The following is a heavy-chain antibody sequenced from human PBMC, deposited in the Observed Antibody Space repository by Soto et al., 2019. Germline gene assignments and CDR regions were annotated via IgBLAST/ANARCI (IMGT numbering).Heavy chain of an antibody. CDR3: ARGPLPTPPYCTNGVCSGRLSYYMDV. V-gene: IGHV4-34*01. D-gene: IGHD2-8*01. J-gene: IGHJ6*03. Sequence: KQSQTLSLTCAVYGGSFSGYYWSWIRQPPGKGLEWIGEINHSGSTNYNPSLKSRVTISVDTSKNQFSLKLSSVTAADTAVYYCARGPLPTPPYCTNGVCSGRLSYYMDVWGKGTTVTVSS. CDR1: GGSFSGYY. CDR2: INHSGST.